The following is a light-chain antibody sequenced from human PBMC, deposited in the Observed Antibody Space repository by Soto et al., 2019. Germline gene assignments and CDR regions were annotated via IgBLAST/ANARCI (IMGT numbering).Light chain of an antibody. J-gene: IGKJ1*01. CDR1: QGISIY. Sequence: DIQMTQSPSSLSASVGDRVTITCRASQGISIYLAWYQQKPGKVPKLLIYAASTLQSGVPSRFSGSGSGTDFTLTISSLQPEDVATYYCQKYNSALGTFGQGTKVEIK. V-gene: IGKV1-27*01. CDR3: QKYNSALGT. CDR2: AAS.